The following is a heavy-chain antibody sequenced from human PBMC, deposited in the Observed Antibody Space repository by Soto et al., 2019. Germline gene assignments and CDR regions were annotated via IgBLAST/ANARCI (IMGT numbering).Heavy chain of an antibody. CDR1: GFIFSNYG. CDR2: ISSGGST. Sequence: PGGSLRLSCEFSGFIFSNYGMSWVRQAPGKGLEWVSAISSGGSTFFAESVKGRFTISRDNSKNTLYLQMSSLRAEDTAVYYCAKENSGYEKWGQGTLVTVSS. CDR3: AKENSGYEK. V-gene: IGHV3-23*01. D-gene: IGHD5-12*01. J-gene: IGHJ4*02.